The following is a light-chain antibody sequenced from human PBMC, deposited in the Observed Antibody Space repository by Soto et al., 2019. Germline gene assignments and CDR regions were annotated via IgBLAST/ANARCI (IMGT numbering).Light chain of an antibody. J-gene: IGLJ2*01. CDR1: NIGSKS. V-gene: IGLV3-21*04. Sequence: SYELTQPPSVSVAPGKTATITCGGDNIGSKSVHWYQQKPGQAPVLFIYYDDVRPSGIPERVSGSNSGNAATLSISGVEAGDEADYYCQVWDDGVVFGGGTKLTVL. CDR2: YDD. CDR3: QVWDDGVV.